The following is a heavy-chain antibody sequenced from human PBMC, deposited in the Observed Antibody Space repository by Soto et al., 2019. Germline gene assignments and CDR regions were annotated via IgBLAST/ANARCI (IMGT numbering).Heavy chain of an antibody. V-gene: IGHV3-21*01. CDR3: ARDPERYSSYSEADY. Sequence: EVQLVESGGGLIQPGGSLRLSCAASGFTVSSNYMSWVRQAPGKGLEWVSSISSSSSYIYYADSVKGRFTISRDNAKNSLYLQMNSLRAEDTAVYYCARDPERYSSYSEADYWGQGTLVTVSS. CDR2: ISSSSSYI. CDR1: GFTVSSNY. D-gene: IGHD6-13*01. J-gene: IGHJ4*02.